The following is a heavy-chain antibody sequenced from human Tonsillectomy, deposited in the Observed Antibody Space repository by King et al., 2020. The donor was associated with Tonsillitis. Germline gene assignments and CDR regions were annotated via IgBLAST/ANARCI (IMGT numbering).Heavy chain of an antibody. V-gene: IGHV3-30*02. Sequence: QLVQSGGGVVQPGGSLRLSCAASGFTFRSYGMHWVRQAPGKGLEWVAFIRYDGSNKYYVDSVKGRFTISRDNSKNTLYLQMNSLRAEDTAVYYCAKDMLVVVVVATPFFDYWGQGTLVTVSS. J-gene: IGHJ4*02. CDR2: IRYDGSNK. D-gene: IGHD2-15*01. CDR1: GFTFRSYG. CDR3: AKDMLVVVVVATPFFDY.